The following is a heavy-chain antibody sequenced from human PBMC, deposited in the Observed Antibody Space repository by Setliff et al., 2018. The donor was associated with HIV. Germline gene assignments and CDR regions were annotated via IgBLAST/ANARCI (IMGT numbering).Heavy chain of an antibody. Sequence: SVKVSCKASGYSFTNYDIYWVRQAPGQGPEWMGGIISMFGTANYAQKFQGRVTITADESTNTAYMELSSLRSEDTAMYFCARDNYYDTSGAIGYWGQGTMVTVSS. CDR3: ARDNYYDTSGAIGY. V-gene: IGHV1-69*13. CDR2: IISMFGTA. CDR1: GYSFTNYD. J-gene: IGHJ4*02. D-gene: IGHD3-22*01.